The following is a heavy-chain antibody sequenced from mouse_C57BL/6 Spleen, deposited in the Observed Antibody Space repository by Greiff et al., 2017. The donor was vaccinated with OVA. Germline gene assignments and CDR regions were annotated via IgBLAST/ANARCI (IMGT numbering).Heavy chain of an antibody. J-gene: IGHJ1*03. CDR3: AREDYYGSSYWYFDV. D-gene: IGHD1-1*01. V-gene: IGHV1-76*01. CDR2: IYPGSGNT. CDR1: GYTFTDYY. Sequence: VQVVESGAELVRPGASVKLSCKASGYTFTDYYINWVKQRPGQGLEWIARIYPGSGNTYYNEKFKGKATLTAEKSSSTAYMQLSSLTSEDSAVYFCAREDYYGSSYWYFDVWGTGTTVTVSS.